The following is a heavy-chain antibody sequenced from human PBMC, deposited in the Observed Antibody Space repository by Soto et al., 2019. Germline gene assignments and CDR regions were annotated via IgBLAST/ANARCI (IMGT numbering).Heavy chain of an antibody. D-gene: IGHD3-22*01. J-gene: IGHJ3*02. CDR1: GGSISSGGYY. Sequence: SETLSLTCTVSGGSISSGGYYWSWIRQHPGKGLEWIGYIYYSGSTYYNPSLQSRVTISVDTSKNQFSLKLSSVTAADTAVYYCARADSSGYHGAFDIWGQGTMVTVSS. V-gene: IGHV4-31*03. CDR3: ARADSSGYHGAFDI. CDR2: IYYSGST.